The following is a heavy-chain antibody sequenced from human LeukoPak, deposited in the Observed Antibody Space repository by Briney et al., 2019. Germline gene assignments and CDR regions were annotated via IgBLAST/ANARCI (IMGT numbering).Heavy chain of an antibody. CDR3: ALLAYYYYYYMDV. J-gene: IGHJ6*03. CDR2: ISAYNGNA. V-gene: IGHV1-18*01. D-gene: IGHD2-15*01. Sequence: ASVKVSCKASGYTFTSYGISWVRQAPGQGLEWMGRISAYNGNANYAQKLQGRVTMTTDTSTSTAYMELRSLRSDDTAVYYCALLAYYYYYYMDVWGKGTTVTVSS. CDR1: GYTFTSYG.